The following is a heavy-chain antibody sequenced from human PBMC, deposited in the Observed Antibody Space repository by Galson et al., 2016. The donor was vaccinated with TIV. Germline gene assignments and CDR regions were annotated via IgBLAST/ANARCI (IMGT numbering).Heavy chain of an antibody. V-gene: IGHV1-24*01. J-gene: IGHJ4*02. CDR2: FDPEVQKT. CDR1: GDSLTDLV. CDR3: ATVAVFPGLSLDN. Sequence: SVKVSCKVSGDSLTDLVIHWVRQAPGKGLEWVGGFDPEVQKTIYAQNFQGRVTLTADTSIDTAYMELGNLRFEDTAVYFCATVAVFPGLSLDNWGQGTLVTVSS. D-gene: IGHD2-8*01.